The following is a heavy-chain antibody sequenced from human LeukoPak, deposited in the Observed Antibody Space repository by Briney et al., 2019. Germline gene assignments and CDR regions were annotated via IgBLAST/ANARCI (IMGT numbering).Heavy chain of an antibody. V-gene: IGHV3-53*01. CDR1: GFIVSSNY. CDR3: ARGRGYSGCVPFDY. CDR2: IYSGGST. J-gene: IGHJ4*02. Sequence: GGSLRLSCAASGFIVSSNYMSWVRQAPGKGLEWVSVIYSGGSTYYADSVKGRFSISRDYSKNTVYLQMKSLRADDTAVYYCARGRGYSGCVPFDYWGQGTLVTVSS. D-gene: IGHD5-12*01.